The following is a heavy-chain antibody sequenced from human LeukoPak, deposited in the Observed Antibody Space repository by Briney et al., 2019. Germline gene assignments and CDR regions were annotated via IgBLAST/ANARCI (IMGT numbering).Heavy chain of an antibody. CDR2: ISANGGTT. CDR3: ARQEGPDY. V-gene: IGHV3-23*01. Sequence: GGSLRLSCAASGFTFSNYVMTWVRQAPGKGLESVSVISANGGTTYYADSVKGRFTISRDNSKNTLYLQMNSLRAEDTAVYYCARQEGPDYWGQGTLVTVSS. CDR1: GFTFSNYV. J-gene: IGHJ4*02.